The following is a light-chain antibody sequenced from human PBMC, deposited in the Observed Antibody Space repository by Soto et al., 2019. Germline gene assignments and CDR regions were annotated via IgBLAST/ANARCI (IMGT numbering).Light chain of an antibody. CDR2: GNS. J-gene: IGLJ2*01. V-gene: IGLV1-40*01. CDR3: QSYDRSLSGSV. CDR1: TSNIGAGYD. Sequence: QSVLTQPPSVSGAPGQRVTISCTGSTSNIGAGYDVHWYQQLPGTAPKLLIYGNSNRPSGVPYRFSGSKSGTSVSLAITGLQAEDEADYYCQSYDRSLSGSVFGGGTQLTVL.